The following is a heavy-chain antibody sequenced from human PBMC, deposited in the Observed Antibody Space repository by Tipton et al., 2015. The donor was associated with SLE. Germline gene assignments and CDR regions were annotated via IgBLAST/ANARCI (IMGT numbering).Heavy chain of an antibody. CDR1: GYSISSGYY. V-gene: IGHV4-38-2*02. Sequence: TLSLTCTVSGYSISSGYYWGWIRQPPGKGLEWIGSIYHSGSTYYNPSLKSRVTISVDTSKNHFSLKLSSVTAADTAVYYCALLYSSSWDYYYYGMDVWGQGTTVTVSS. CDR2: IYHSGST. CDR3: ALLYSSSWDYYYYGMDV. J-gene: IGHJ6*02. D-gene: IGHD6-13*01.